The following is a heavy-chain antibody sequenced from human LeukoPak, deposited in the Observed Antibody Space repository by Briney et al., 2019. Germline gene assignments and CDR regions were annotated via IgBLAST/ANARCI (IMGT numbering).Heavy chain of an antibody. CDR2: IYYSGST. CDR3: AREHIRSGSYYDYYYGMDV. V-gene: IGHV4-59*01. D-gene: IGHD1-26*01. CDR1: GGSISSYY. Sequence: SETLSLTCTVSGGSISSYYWSWIRQPPGKGLEWIGYIYYSGSTNYNPSLKSRVTISVDTSKIQFSLKLSSVTAADTAVYYRAREHIRSGSYYDYYYGMDVWGQGTTVTVSS. J-gene: IGHJ6*02.